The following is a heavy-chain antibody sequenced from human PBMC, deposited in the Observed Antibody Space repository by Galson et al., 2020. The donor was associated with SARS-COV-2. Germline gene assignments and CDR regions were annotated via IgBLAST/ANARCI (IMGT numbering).Heavy chain of an antibody. J-gene: IGHJ5*02. D-gene: IGHD3-3*01. CDR2: IFSNDEK. CDR3: ARTLHLYYDFWGGSNWFDP. V-gene: IGHV2-26*01. CDR1: GFSLSNARMG. Sequence: SGPTLVKPTETLTLTCTVSGFSLSNARMGVSWIRQPPGKALEWLAHIFSNDEKSYSTSLKSRLTIAKDTSKSQVVLTMTNMDPVDTATYYCARTLHLYYDFWGGSNWFDPWGQGTLVTVSS.